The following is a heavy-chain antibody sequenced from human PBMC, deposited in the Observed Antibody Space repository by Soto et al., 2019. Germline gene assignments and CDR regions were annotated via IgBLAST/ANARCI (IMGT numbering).Heavy chain of an antibody. V-gene: IGHV3-23*01. D-gene: IGHD3-3*01. CDR2: ISGSGGST. CDR1: GFTFSSYA. J-gene: IGHJ5*02. CDR3: ASGTAIYYDFWSGYLKNHWWGWFDP. Sequence: EVQLLESGGGLVQPGGSLRLSCAASGFTFSSYAMSWVRQAPGKGLEWVSAISGSGGSTYYAASVKGRFTISRDNSKNTLYLQMNSLRAEDTAVYYCASGTAIYYDFWSGYLKNHWWGWFDPWGQGTLVTVSS.